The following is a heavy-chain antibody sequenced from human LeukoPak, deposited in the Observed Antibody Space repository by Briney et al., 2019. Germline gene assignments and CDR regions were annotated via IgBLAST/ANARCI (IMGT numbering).Heavy chain of an antibody. CDR3: ARDIVVVPAAPPAFDI. CDR1: GYTFTGYY. CDR2: INLNSGGI. Sequence: ASVKVSCKASGYTFTGYYMHWVRQPPGQGLEWMGWINLNSGGINYAQKLQGRVTMTRDTSISTAYMELSRLRSDDTAVYYCARDIVVVPAAPPAFDIWGQGTMVTVSS. V-gene: IGHV1-2*02. J-gene: IGHJ3*02. D-gene: IGHD2-2*01.